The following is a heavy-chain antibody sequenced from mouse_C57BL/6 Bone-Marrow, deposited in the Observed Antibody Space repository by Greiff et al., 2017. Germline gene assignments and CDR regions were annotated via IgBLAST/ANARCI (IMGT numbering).Heavy chain of an antibody. CDR1: GFNIKDDY. J-gene: IGHJ3*01. Sequence: EVMLVESGAELVRPGASVKLSCTASGFNIKDDYMHWVKQRPEQGLEWIGWIDPENGDTEYASKFQGKATITADTSSNTAYLQLSSLTSEDTAVYYCTANWGAYWGQGTLVTVSA. CDR2: IDPENGDT. D-gene: IGHD4-1*01. V-gene: IGHV14-4*01. CDR3: TANWGAY.